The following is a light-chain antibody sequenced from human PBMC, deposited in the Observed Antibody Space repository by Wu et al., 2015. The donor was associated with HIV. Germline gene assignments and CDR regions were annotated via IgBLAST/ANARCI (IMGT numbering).Light chain of an antibody. CDR2: GAS. CDR1: ETINNNY. Sequence: EIVLTQSPGTLSLSPGERVTLPCRASETINNNYLAWYQQKPGQAPRLLIYGASNRATGIPDRFNGNGSGTDFILTINRLEPEDFADYYCQQYGASPLTFGQGTRLGIE. J-gene: IGKJ5*01. CDR3: QQYGASPLT. V-gene: IGKV3-20*01.